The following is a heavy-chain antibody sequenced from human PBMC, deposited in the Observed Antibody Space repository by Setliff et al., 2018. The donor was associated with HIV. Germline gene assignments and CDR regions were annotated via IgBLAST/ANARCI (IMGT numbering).Heavy chain of an antibody. V-gene: IGHV1-46*01. J-gene: IGHJ4*02. Sequence: VASVKVSCKASGYTFTNYFVHWVRQAPRQGLEWMAIINPSGGSTTYAQRFQGRVTMTRDTSTSTVYMELSSLRSEDTAVYYCARQRMTGSTFDFDYWGQGTLVTVSS. D-gene: IGHD1-7*01. CDR1: GYTFTNYF. CDR3: ARQRMTGSTFDFDY. CDR2: INPSGGST.